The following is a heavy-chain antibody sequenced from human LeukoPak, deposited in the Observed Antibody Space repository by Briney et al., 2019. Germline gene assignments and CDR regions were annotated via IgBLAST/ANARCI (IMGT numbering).Heavy chain of an antibody. D-gene: IGHD3-22*01. J-gene: IGHJ4*02. CDR3: AKDDYYDSSGYYLYYFDY. CDR2: ISGSGGST. V-gene: IGHV3-23*01. CDR1: GGSFSGYY. Sequence: ETLSLTCAVYGGSFSGYYWSWVRQAPGKGLEWVSAISGSGGSTYYADSVKGRFTISRDNSKNTLYLQMNSLRAEDTAVYYCAKDDYYDSSGYYLYYFDYWGQGTLVTVSS.